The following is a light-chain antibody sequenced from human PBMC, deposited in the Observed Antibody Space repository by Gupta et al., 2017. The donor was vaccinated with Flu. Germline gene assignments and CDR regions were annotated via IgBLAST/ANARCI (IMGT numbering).Light chain of an antibody. CDR2: ATY. V-gene: IGKV1-17*01. CDR1: QGIRDY. Sequence: DIQMTQSPSSLSASVGDTVTITCRASQGIRDYLGWYQQKPGRAPKLLISATYNLQSGVPSRFSGTAAGTEFTITISSLQAEDFATYYCLQQFSYPWTFGQGTKVDIK. CDR3: LQQFSYPWT. J-gene: IGKJ1*01.